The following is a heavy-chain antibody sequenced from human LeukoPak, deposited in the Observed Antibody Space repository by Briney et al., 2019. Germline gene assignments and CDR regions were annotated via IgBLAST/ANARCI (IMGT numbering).Heavy chain of an antibody. V-gene: IGHV1-8*01. D-gene: IGHD3-22*01. CDR3: LTYYYDSSGFDY. Sequence: ASVKVSCKASGYTFTSYDINWVRQATGQGLEWMGWMNPNSGNTGYAQKFQGRVTMTRNTSISTAYMELSSLRSEDTAVYYCLTYYYDSSGFDYWGQGTLVTVSS. J-gene: IGHJ4*02. CDR1: GYTFTSYD. CDR2: MNPNSGNT.